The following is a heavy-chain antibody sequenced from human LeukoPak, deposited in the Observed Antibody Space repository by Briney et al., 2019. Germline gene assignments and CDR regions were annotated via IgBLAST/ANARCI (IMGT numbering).Heavy chain of an antibody. D-gene: IGHD2-2*01. Sequence: SETLSLTCTVSGGSISSSSYYWGWIRQPPGRGLEWIGSIYYSGSTYYNPSLKSRVTISVDTSKNQFSLKLSSVTAADTAVYYCARLPAGYCSSTSCYLFPPIDYWGQGTLVTVSS. CDR2: IYYSGST. V-gene: IGHV4-39*01. CDR3: ARLPAGYCSSTSCYLFPPIDY. CDR1: GGSISSSSYY. J-gene: IGHJ4*02.